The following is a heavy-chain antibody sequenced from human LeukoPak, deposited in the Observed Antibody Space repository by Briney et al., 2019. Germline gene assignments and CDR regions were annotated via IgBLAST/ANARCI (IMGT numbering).Heavy chain of an antibody. Sequence: GGSLRLSCAVSEFPVTSSFMSWVRQAPGKGLEWVSLIYTTGTTFYADSVRGRFTISRDKSKNTLFLQMNTLRAEDTAIYYCARGRNDFFEYWGQGTLVTVS. CDR3: ARGRNDFFEY. CDR2: IYTTGTT. J-gene: IGHJ4*02. CDR1: EFPVTSSF. V-gene: IGHV3-53*01.